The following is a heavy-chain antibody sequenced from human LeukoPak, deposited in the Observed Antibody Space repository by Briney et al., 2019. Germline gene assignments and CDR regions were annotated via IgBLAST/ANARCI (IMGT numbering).Heavy chain of an antibody. D-gene: IGHD3-3*01. CDR1: RGSIRSSS. V-gene: IGHV4-4*07. CDR2: ILTSGTA. J-gene: IGHJ3*02. Sequence: SETLSLTCTISRGSIRSSSWTWIRQPPGKGLEWIGLILTSGTANYNPSLKSRVTMSLDTSKNHFSLNLTSVTAADTAVYYCTRVSYFDFWSGSYSSPPGDAFDIWGQGTMVTVS. CDR3: TRVSYFDFWSGSYSSPPGDAFDI.